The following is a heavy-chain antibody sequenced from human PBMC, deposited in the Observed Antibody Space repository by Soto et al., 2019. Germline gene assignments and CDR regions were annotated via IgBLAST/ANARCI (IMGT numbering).Heavy chain of an antibody. CDR3: ARQGFGPLHGLVDV. V-gene: IGHV4-59*08. D-gene: IGHD3-10*01. J-gene: IGHJ6*02. CDR2: VHHSWGS. CDR1: GGSISSYY. Sequence: QVQLQESGPGLVKPSETMSLSCTVSGGSISSYYWSWFRQSPGKRMEWIGYVHHSWGSSYNPSLQGRVAISLDTSKSQFSLKGTSVTATDTAVYYCARQGFGPLHGLVDVWGQGTTVTVSS.